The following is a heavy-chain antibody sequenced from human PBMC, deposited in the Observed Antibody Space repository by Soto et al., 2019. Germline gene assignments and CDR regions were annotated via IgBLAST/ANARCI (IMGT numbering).Heavy chain of an antibody. CDR2: IYYSGST. D-gene: IGHD1-26*01. CDR1: GGSISNNHYY. Sequence: PSETLSLTCTVSGGSISNNHYYWGWVRQPPGKGLEWIGYIYYSGSTNYNPSLKSRVTISVDTSKNQFSLKLSSVTAADTAVYYCARRYGGNFDYWGQGTLVTVSS. CDR3: ARRYGGNFDY. V-gene: IGHV4-61*05. J-gene: IGHJ4*02.